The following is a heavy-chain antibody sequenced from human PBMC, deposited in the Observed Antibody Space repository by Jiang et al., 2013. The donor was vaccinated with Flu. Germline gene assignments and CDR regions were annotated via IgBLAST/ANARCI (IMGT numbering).Heavy chain of an antibody. CDR2: TYYRSKWYN. Sequence: QTLSLTCAISGDSVSSNSAAWNWIRQSPSRGLEWLGRTYYRSKWYNDYAVSVKSRITINPDTSKNQFSLQLNSVTPEDTAVYYCARDQPSSIAGGWYGTGDPPLQTWGQGTLVTVSS. CDR1: GDSVSSNSAA. J-gene: IGHJ4*02. D-gene: IGHD6-19*01. CDR3: ARDQPSSIAGGWYGTGDPPLQT. V-gene: IGHV6-1*01.